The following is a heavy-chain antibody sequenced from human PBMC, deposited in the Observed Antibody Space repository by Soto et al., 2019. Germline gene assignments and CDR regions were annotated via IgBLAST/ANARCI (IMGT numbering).Heavy chain of an antibody. J-gene: IGHJ4*02. CDR2: IENSGDRT. V-gene: IGHV3-23*01. Sequence: HPGGSLRLSCAASGFTFSDFAVSWVRQAPGKGLEWVSFIENSGDRTHYADSVKGRFTTSRDNSNNTVFLQMNSLRVEDTAVYYCAKGRFGNIWYFDHWGPGTLVTVSS. D-gene: IGHD3-16*01. CDR3: AKGRFGNIWYFDH. CDR1: GFTFSDFA.